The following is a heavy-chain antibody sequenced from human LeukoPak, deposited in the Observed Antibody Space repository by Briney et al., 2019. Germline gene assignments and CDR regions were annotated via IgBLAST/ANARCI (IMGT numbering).Heavy chain of an antibody. CDR3: AGGELRFDY. V-gene: IGHV4-59*08. CDR1: GGSISSYY. D-gene: IGHD1-26*01. J-gene: IGHJ4*02. CDR2: IYYSGST. Sequence: KPSETLSLTCTVSGGSISSYYWSWIRQPPGKGLEWIGYIYYSGSTNYNPSLKSRVTISVDTSKNQFSLKLSSVTAADTAAYYCAGGELRFDYWGQGTLVTVSS.